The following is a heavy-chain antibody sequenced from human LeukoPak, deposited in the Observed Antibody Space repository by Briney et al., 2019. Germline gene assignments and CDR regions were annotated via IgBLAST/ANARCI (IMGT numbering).Heavy chain of an antibody. CDR3: TTDPAYCGGDCYSPFDY. CDR2: VKSKTDGGTT. D-gene: IGHD2-21*02. V-gene: IGHV3-15*01. CDR1: GFTFSNAW. Sequence: GASLRLSCPASGFTFSNAWMSWVRQAPGKGREWDRRVKSKTDGGTTDYAAPVKGRFTISRDDSKNTLYLQMNSLKTEDTAVYYCTTDPAYCGGDCYSPFDYWGQGTLVTASS. J-gene: IGHJ4*02.